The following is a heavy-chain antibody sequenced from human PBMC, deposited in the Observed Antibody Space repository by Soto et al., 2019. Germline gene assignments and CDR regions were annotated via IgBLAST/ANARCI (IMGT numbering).Heavy chain of an antibody. V-gene: IGHV1-18*01. CDR2: ISAYNGNT. CDR3: ARDFGVAEEAYNWFDP. Sequence: ASVKVSCKASGYTFISYGISWVRQAPGQGLEWMGWISAYNGNTNYAQKLQGRVTMTTDTSTSTAYMELRSLRSDDTAVYYCARDFGVAEEAYNWFDPWGQGTLVTVSS. J-gene: IGHJ5*02. D-gene: IGHD3-3*01. CDR1: GYTFISYG.